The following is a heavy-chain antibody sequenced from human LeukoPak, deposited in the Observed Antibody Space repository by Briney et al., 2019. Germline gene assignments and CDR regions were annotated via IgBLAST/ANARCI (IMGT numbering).Heavy chain of an antibody. J-gene: IGHJ4*02. CDR1: GFTFSSYG. Sequence: PGGSLRLSCAASGFTFSSYGMHWVRQAPGKGLEWVAFIRYDGSNKYYADSVKGRFTISRVNSKNTLYLQMNSLRAEDTAVYYCASMLGYCSGGSCSVVDYWGQGTLVTVSS. CDR2: IRYDGSNK. V-gene: IGHV3-30*02. D-gene: IGHD2-15*01. CDR3: ASMLGYCSGGSCSVVDY.